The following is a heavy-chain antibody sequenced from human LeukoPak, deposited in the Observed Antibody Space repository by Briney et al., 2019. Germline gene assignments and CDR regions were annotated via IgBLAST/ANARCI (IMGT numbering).Heavy chain of an antibody. V-gene: IGHV4-31*03. D-gene: IGHD2-2*02. Sequence: SETLSLTCTVSGGSISSGGYYWSWIRQHPGKGLEWIGYIYYSGSAYSNPSLKSRVTISVDTSKNQFSLNLSSVTAADAAVYYCARYCSSTNCYKGGFDPWGQGTLVTVSS. J-gene: IGHJ5*02. CDR1: GGSISSGGYY. CDR3: ARYCSSTNCYKGGFDP. CDR2: IYYSGSA.